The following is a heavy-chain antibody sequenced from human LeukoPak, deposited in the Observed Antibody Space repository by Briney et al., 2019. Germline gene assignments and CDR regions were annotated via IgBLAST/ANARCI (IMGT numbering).Heavy chain of an antibody. CDR2: ISSDGSNK. CDR3: AKPQVTANWYDFHY. CDR1: GFTLSTYG. J-gene: IGHJ4*02. D-gene: IGHD2-21*02. V-gene: IGHV3-30*18. Sequence: GGSLRLSCAASGFTLSTYGMHWVRQAPGKGLEWVAVISSDGSNKFYADSVKGRFTISRDGSKNTLYLQMNSLRPDDTAVYFCAKPQVTANWYDFHYWGQGTLVTAS.